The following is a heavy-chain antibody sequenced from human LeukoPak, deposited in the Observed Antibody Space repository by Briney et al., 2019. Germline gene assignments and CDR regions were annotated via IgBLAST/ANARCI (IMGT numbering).Heavy chain of an antibody. V-gene: IGHV1-46*01. Sequence: PGASVKVSCKASGYTFTSYYMHWVRQAPGQGLEWMGIVNPSGGSTSYAQKFQGRVTMTRDTSTSTVYMELSSLRSQDTAVYYCARDSPRVYYGSGSYYNALGYWGQGTLVTVSS. CDR3: ARDSPRVYYGSGSYYNALGY. J-gene: IGHJ4*02. D-gene: IGHD3-10*01. CDR1: GYTFTSYY. CDR2: VNPSGGST.